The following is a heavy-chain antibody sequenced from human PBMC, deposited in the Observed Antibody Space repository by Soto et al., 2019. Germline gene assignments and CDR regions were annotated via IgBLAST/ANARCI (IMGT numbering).Heavy chain of an antibody. CDR3: ARPYCSSNSCHNWFDS. D-gene: IGHD2-2*01. Sequence: GASVKVSCKASGYIFPDYYINWVRQAPGQGLERVGWINPNNGDTNYAQQFQGRVTMSTDTFISTAYMELNRLRSDDTAVYYCARPYCSSNSCHNWFDSWGQGTLVTVSS. CDR1: GYIFPDYY. J-gene: IGHJ5*01. CDR2: INPNNGDT. V-gene: IGHV1-2*02.